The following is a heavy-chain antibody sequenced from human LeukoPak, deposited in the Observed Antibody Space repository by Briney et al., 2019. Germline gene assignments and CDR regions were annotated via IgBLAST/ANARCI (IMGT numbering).Heavy chain of an antibody. CDR3: ARALICSSTSCYPSGFDY. CDR2: INHSGST. CDR1: GGSFSGYY. D-gene: IGHD2-2*01. J-gene: IGHJ4*02. Sequence: SETLSLTCAVYGGSFSGYYWSWIRQPPRKGLEWIGEINHSGSTNYNPSLKSRVTISVDTSKNQFSLKLSSVTAADTAVYYCARALICSSTSCYPSGFDYWGQGTLVTVSS. V-gene: IGHV4-34*01.